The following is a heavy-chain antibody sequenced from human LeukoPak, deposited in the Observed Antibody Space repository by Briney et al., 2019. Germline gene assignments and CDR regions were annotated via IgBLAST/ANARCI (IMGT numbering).Heavy chain of an antibody. CDR1: GFNLKKHW. Sequence: GSLKLSRAASGFNLKKHWMGWGPQAPGKGPGWVANKKQDGSEKYYVDSVKGRFTISRDNAKNSLYLQMNSLRAEDTAVYYCARDRGYSGYDPEGFDYWGQGTLVTVSS. CDR3: ARDRGYSGYDPEGFDY. CDR2: KKQDGSEK. J-gene: IGHJ4*02. D-gene: IGHD5-12*01. V-gene: IGHV3-7*01.